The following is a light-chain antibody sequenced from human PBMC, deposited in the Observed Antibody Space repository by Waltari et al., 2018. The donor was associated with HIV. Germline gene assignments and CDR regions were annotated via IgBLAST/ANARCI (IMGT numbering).Light chain of an antibody. CDR3: STWDNSLSHWV. Sequence: QSVVTQPPSASGTPGQTISISCSGDISNLGGNFVYWYHQRPGTAPRLLIYRNDQRPSGVPDRFSGSKSATSASLAISGLRSEDEADYHCSTWDNSLSHWVFGGGTKVTVL. CDR1: ISNLGGNF. CDR2: RND. J-gene: IGLJ3*02. V-gene: IGLV1-47*01.